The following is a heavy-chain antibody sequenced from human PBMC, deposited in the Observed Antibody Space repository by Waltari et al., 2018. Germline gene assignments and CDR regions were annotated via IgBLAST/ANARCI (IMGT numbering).Heavy chain of an antibody. J-gene: IGHJ6*03. CDR3: AKDGLGSSWKYYYYYYYMDV. CDR1: GFTFSSYG. Sequence: QVQLVESGGGVVQPGRSLRLSCAASGFTFSSYGMHWVRQAPGNGLGWVAVISYYGSNKYYADSVKGRFTISRDNSKNTLYLQMNSLRAEDTAVYYCAKDGLGSSWKYYYYYYYMDVWGKGTTVTVSS. CDR2: ISYYGSNK. V-gene: IGHV3-30*18. D-gene: IGHD6-13*01.